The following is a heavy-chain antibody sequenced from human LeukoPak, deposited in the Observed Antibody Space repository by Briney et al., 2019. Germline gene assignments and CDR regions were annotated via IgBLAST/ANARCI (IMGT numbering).Heavy chain of an antibody. D-gene: IGHD2-21*02. CDR3: ARKNYGDRHPYDY. CDR1: GYNFITYA. V-gene: IGHV1-3*01. CDR2: INVGNGDT. J-gene: IGHJ4*02. Sequence: GASVTVSCTASGYNFITYAMHWVRLAPGQGLEWMGYINVGNGDTKYSQKFQGRVTFTRDTSASIAYMELSSLTSEDTAIYYCARKNYGDRHPYDYWGQGTLVTVSS.